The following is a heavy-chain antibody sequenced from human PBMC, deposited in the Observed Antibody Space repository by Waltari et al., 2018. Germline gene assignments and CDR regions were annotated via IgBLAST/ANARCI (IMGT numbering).Heavy chain of an antibody. CDR2: ISGSGGST. CDR3: AKEHLWDSSSPGGFDY. D-gene: IGHD6-6*01. V-gene: IGHV3-23*01. J-gene: IGHJ4*02. Sequence: EVQLLESGGGLVQSGGSLRLSCAASGFTFSSYAMSWVRQAPGKGLEWVSAISGSGGSTYYADSVKGRFTISRDNSKNTLYLQMNSLRAEDTAVYYCAKEHLWDSSSPGGFDYWGQGTLVTVSS. CDR1: GFTFSSYA.